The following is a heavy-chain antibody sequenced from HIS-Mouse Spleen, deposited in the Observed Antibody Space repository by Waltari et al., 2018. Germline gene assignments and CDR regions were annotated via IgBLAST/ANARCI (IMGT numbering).Heavy chain of an antibody. CDR3: AREIPYSSSWYDWYFDL. J-gene: IGHJ2*01. CDR1: GGSLSSSSYY. V-gene: IGHV4-39*07. CDR2: IYYSGST. Sequence: QLQLQESGPGLVKPSETLSLTCTVSGGSLSSSSYYWRGIRQPPGKGLEWIGSIYYSGSTYYNPSLKSRVTISVDTSKNQFSLKLSAVTAADTAVYYCAREIPYSSSWYDWYFDLWGRGTLVTVSS. D-gene: IGHD6-13*01.